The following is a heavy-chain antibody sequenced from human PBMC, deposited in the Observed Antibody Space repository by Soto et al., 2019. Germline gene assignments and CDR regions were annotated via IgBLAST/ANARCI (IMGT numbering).Heavy chain of an antibody. CDR1: GFTFSEAW. Sequence: VQLAESGGGLVNPGGSLRLSCAASGFTFSEAWMNWVRQAPGKGLEWVGRIKSKDVGATTDYAAPVKGRFTISRDDSNNTLFLQRNGLKTEAIAVYYCTTASFYAWGEGTMVTVSS. J-gene: IGHJ3*01. CDR3: TTASFYA. D-gene: IGHD6-6*01. V-gene: IGHV3-15*07. CDR2: IKSKDVGATT.